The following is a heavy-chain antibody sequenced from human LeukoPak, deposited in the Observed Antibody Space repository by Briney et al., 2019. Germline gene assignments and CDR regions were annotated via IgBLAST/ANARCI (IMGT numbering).Heavy chain of an antibody. J-gene: IGHJ4*02. Sequence: GGSLRLSCAASGFTFSSYSMNWVRQAPGKGLEWVSYISSSSSTIYYADSVKGRFTISRDNAKNSLYLQMNSLRAEDTAVYYCARDPYCSSTSCPWLFDYWGQGTLVTVSS. CDR2: ISSSSSTI. CDR3: ARDPYCSSTSCPWLFDY. CDR1: GFTFSSYS. D-gene: IGHD2-2*01. V-gene: IGHV3-48*01.